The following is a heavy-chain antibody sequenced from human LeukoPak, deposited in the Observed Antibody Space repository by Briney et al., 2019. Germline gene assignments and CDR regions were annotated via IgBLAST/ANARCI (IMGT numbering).Heavy chain of an antibody. D-gene: IGHD3-9*01. V-gene: IGHV4-39*01. CDR2: INYIGST. CDR1: GGSVSSGNYF. CDR3: ARLSKGRYFDYVFDY. Sequence: SETLSLTCSVSGGSVSSGNYFWGWIRQPPGKGLEWIGNINYIGSTAYNPSLKSRATMSVDTSKNQFSLKMTSVTAADTAVYYCARLSKGRYFDYVFDYWGQRALGTVSS. J-gene: IGHJ4*02.